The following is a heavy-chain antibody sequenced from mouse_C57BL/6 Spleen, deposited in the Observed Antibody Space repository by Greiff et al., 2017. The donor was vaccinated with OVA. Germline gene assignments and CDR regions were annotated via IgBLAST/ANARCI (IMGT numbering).Heavy chain of an antibody. CDR3: ARLGECDAMDY. CDR2: INPSSGYT. Sequence: VQLQQSGAELAKPGASVKLSCKASGYTFTSYWMHWVKQRPGQGLEWIGYINPSSGYTKYNQKFKDKATLTAEKSSSTAYMQLSSLTYEDSAVYYCARLGECDAMDYWGQGTSVTVSS. J-gene: IGHJ4*01. CDR1: GYTFTSYW. V-gene: IGHV1-7*01.